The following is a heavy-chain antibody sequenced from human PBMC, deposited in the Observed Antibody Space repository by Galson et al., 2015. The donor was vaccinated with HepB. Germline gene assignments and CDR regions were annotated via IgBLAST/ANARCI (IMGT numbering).Heavy chain of an antibody. CDR1: GFTFSTYA. CDR2: ISGSAGTT. V-gene: IGHV3-23*01. CDR3: AKDGIIWGSYHRYGVDV. D-gene: IGHD7-27*01. J-gene: IGHJ6*02. Sequence: SLRLSCAASGFTFSTYAMSWVRQAPGKGLEWVSRISGSAGTTYYADSVKGRFTISRDNSKNTLYLQMNSLRAEDTAVYFCAKDGIIWGSYHRYGVDVWGQGTTVTVSS.